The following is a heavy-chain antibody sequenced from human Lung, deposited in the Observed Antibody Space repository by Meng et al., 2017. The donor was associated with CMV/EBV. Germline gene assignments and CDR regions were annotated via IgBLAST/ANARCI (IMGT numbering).Heavy chain of an antibody. J-gene: IGHJ4*02. V-gene: IGHV3-74*01. Sequence: SGEASGFTFNRYWMHWVRQAPGKGLIWVARIKFDGTYANYADSVRGRFTISRDNAGDRLFLQMNSLRAEDTALYFCVRDGDKWNFDYWGKGTLVTVSS. CDR3: VRDGDKWNFDY. CDR2: IKFDGTYA. CDR1: GFTFNRYW. D-gene: IGHD1-26*01.